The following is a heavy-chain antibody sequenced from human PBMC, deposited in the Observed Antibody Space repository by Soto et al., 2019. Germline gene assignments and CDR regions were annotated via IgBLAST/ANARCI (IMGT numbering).Heavy chain of an antibody. V-gene: IGHV1-18*04. D-gene: IGHD3-3*01. CDR3: ARNGSGNAMDV. CDR2: ISTHHHYA. Sequence: ASVKVSCKASGYTFISYGISWVRQAPGQGLEWMGWISTHHHYAKYTQKLQGGVTMTTDTSTSTAYMELRSLKSDDTAVYYCARNGSGNAMDVWGQGTTVTVSS. CDR1: GYTFISYG. J-gene: IGHJ6*02.